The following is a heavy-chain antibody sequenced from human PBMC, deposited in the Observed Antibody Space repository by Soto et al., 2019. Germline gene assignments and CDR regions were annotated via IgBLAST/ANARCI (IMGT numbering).Heavy chain of an antibody. V-gene: IGHV3-13*01. Sequence: LRLSCAASGFTFSSYDMHWVRQATGKGLEWVSAIGTAGDTYYPGSVKGRFTISRENAKNSLYLQMNSLRAEDTAVYYFASSFQNEVAGGYYYYYYGMDVWGQGTTVTVSS. D-gene: IGHD6-19*01. CDR2: IGTAGDT. CDR3: ASSFQNEVAGGYYYYYYGMDV. J-gene: IGHJ6*02. CDR1: GFTFSSYD.